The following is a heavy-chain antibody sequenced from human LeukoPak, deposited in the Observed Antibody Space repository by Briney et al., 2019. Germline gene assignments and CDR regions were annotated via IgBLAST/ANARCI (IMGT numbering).Heavy chain of an antibody. CDR1: GFTFSSYA. Sequence: GGSLRLSCAASGFTFSSYAMHWVRQAPGKGLEWVAVISYDGSNKYYADSVKGRFTISRDNSKNTLYLQMKSLRAEDTAVYYCASEIIFGSFDYWGKGTLVTVSS. CDR3: ASEIIFGSFDY. V-gene: IGHV3-30*04. CDR2: ISYDGSNK. J-gene: IGHJ4*02. D-gene: IGHD3-3*01.